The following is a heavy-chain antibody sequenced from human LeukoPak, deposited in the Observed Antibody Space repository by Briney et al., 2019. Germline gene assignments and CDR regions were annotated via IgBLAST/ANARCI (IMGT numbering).Heavy chain of an antibody. CDR1: GFRFSSYE. CDR2: ISSSGSTI. V-gene: IGHV3-48*03. CDR3: ARDISPLDY. J-gene: IGHJ4*02. Sequence: GGSLRLSCAASGFRFSSYEMNWVRQAPGKGLEWVSYISSSGSTIYYADSVKGRFTISRDNAKNSLYLQMNSLRVEDTAVYYCARDISPLDYWGQGTLVTVTS.